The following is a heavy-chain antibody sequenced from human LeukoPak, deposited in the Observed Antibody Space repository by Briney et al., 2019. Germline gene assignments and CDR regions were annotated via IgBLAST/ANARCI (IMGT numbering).Heavy chain of an antibody. Sequence: ASVKVSCKASGYTFTSYGISWVRQAPGQGLEWMGWISAYNGNTNYAPTLQGRVTMTTDTSTSTAYMELRSLRSDDTAVYYCAREPGSAGGYYYSDYWGQGTLVTVSS. J-gene: IGHJ4*02. CDR3: AREPGSAGGYYYSDY. CDR2: ISAYNGNT. D-gene: IGHD3-22*01. CDR1: GYTFTSYG. V-gene: IGHV1-18*01.